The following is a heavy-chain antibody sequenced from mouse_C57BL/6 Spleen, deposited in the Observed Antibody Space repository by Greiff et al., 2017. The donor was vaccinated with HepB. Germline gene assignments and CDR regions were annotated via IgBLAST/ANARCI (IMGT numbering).Heavy chain of an antibody. CDR1: GFTFSDYG. CDR2: ISSGSSTI. J-gene: IGHJ3*01. V-gene: IGHV5-17*01. CDR3: ARDYETWFAY. Sequence: EVQVVESGGGLVKPGGSLKLSCAASGFTFSDYGKHWVRQAPEKGLEWVAYISSGSSTIYYADTVKGRFTISRDNAKNTLFLQMTSLRSEDTAMYYCARDYETWFAYWGQGTLVTVSA. D-gene: IGHD2-4*01.